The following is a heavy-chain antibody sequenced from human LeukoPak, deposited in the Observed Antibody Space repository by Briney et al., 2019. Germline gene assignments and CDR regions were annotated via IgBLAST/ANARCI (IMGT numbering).Heavy chain of an antibody. CDR3: ARDRIEYSNSPAAFDI. CDR1: GFTSSNFR. D-gene: IGHD6-6*01. J-gene: IGHJ3*02. Sequence: GGSLRPSCAASGFTSSNFRMNWVRPAAGKGLGWVSSISSSSTYIYYADSVKGRFTIARDTAKNSLYVQVNSLRAEDTAVYYCARDRIEYSNSPAAFDIWGQGTMVTVSS. CDR2: ISSSSTYI. V-gene: IGHV3-21*01.